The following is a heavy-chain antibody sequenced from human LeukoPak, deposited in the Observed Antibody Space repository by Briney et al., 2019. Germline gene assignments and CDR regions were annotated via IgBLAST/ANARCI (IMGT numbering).Heavy chain of an antibody. CDR2: INSASNLI. CDR3: AGQARPGAAEGAFDI. Sequence: PGGSLRLSCAASGFTFSSYSMNWVRQAPGEGLEWVSYINSASNLIHYADSVKGRFTISRENAKNSFYLQMNSLRAGDTAVYYCAGQARPGAAEGAFDIWGQGTMVTVSS. J-gene: IGHJ3*02. D-gene: IGHD2-2*01. CDR1: GFTFSSYS. V-gene: IGHV3-48*04.